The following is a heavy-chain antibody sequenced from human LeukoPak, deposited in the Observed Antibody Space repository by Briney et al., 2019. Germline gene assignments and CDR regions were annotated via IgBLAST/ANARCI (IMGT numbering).Heavy chain of an antibody. V-gene: IGHV4-59*01. CDR1: GGSISRYY. Sequence: PSETLSLTCTVSGGSISRYYWSWIRQPPGKGLEWIGYIYYTGSTNYSPSLKSRVTISVDTSKNQFSLKLSSVTAADTAVYYCARVSLGNCSGGSCYPAHFDYWGQGTLVTVSS. CDR3: ARVSLGNCSGGSCYPAHFDY. J-gene: IGHJ4*02. D-gene: IGHD2-15*01. CDR2: IYYTGST.